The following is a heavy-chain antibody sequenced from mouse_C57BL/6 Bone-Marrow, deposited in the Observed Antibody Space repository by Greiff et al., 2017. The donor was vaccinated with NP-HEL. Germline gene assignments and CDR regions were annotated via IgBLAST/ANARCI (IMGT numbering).Heavy chain of an antibody. J-gene: IGHJ2*01. D-gene: IGHD1-1*01. Sequence: EVQRVESGPGLVKPSQSLSLTCSVTGYSITSGYYWNWIRQFPGNKLEWMGYISYDGSNNYNPSLKNRISITRDTSKNQFFLKLNSVTTEDTATYYCARIYYYGSSPLFDYWGQGTTLTVSS. CDR1: GYSITSGYY. V-gene: IGHV3-6*01. CDR2: ISYDGSN. CDR3: ARIYYYGSSPLFDY.